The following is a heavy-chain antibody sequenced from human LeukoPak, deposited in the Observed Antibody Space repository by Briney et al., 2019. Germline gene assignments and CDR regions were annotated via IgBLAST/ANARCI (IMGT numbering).Heavy chain of an antibody. V-gene: IGHV4-59*01. CDR2: IYNSGSSRST. D-gene: IGHD3-16*01. J-gene: IGHJ5*02. Sequence: SETLSLTCTVSGXSISSYYWSWIRQPPGKGLEYIGYIYNSGSSRSTNYNPSLRSRVTISVDTSKNHFSLKLSSVTAADTAVYYCARSDYEYVWGSTWGQGTLVTVSS. CDR1: GXSISSYY. CDR3: ARSDYEYVWGST.